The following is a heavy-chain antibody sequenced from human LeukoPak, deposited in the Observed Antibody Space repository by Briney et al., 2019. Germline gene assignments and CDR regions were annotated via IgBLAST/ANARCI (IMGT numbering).Heavy chain of an antibody. Sequence: PGGSLRLSCAASGFTFSSYAMSWVRQAPGKGLEWVSAISGSGGSTNYADSVKGRFTISRDNSKNTLYLQMNSLRAEDTAVYYCARAYGGNSGAFDYWGQGTLVTVSS. V-gene: IGHV3-23*01. J-gene: IGHJ4*02. CDR3: ARAYGGNSGAFDY. D-gene: IGHD4-23*01. CDR1: GFTFSSYA. CDR2: ISGSGGST.